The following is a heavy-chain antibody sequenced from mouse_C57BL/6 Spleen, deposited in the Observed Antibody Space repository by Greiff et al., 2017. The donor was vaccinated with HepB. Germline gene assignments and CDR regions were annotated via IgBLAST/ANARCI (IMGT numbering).Heavy chain of an antibody. CDR2: ISSGSSTI. V-gene: IGHV5-17*01. CDR1: GFTFSDYG. CDR3: ARNDGYLWYFDV. D-gene: IGHD2-3*01. J-gene: IGHJ1*03. Sequence: EVQLQESGGGLVKPGGSLKLSCAASGFTFSDYGMHWVRQAPEKGLEWVAYISSGSSTIYYADTVKGRFTISRDNAKNTLFLQMTSLRSEDTAMYYCARNDGYLWYFDVWGTGTTVTVSS.